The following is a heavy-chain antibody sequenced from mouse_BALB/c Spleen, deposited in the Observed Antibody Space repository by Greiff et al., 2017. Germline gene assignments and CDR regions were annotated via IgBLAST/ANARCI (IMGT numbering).Heavy chain of an antibody. CDR1: GFTFSSFG. Sequence: EVQGVESGGGLVQPGGSRKLSCAASGFTFSSFGMHWVRQAPEKGLEWVAYISSGSSTIYYADTVNGRFTISRDNPKNTLFLQMTSLRSEDTAMYYCARDDYGNYGAMDYWGQGTSVTVSS. V-gene: IGHV5-17*02. D-gene: IGHD2-1*01. CDR3: ARDDYGNYGAMDY. CDR2: ISSGSSTI. J-gene: IGHJ4*01.